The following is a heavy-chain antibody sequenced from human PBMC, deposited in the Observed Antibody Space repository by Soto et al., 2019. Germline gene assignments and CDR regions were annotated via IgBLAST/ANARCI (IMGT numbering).Heavy chain of an antibody. V-gene: IGHV4-34*01. CDR2: INHSGST. CDR1: GGSFSGYY. D-gene: IGHD3-22*01. CDR3: AREAPNYYDSSGYYFIDY. Sequence: SETLSLTCAVYGGSFSGYYWGWIRQPPGKGLEWIGEINHSGSTNYNPSLKSRVTISVDTSKNQFSLKLSSVTAADTAVYYCAREAPNYYDSSGYYFIDYWGQGTLVTVSS. J-gene: IGHJ4*02.